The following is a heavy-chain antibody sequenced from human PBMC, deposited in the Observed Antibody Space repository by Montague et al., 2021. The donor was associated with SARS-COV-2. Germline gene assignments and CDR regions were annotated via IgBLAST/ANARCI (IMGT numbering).Heavy chain of an antibody. D-gene: IGHD3-9*01. Sequence: SETLSLTCTVSGSSVRSDYYWVWIRQSPGKGLEWTGSSSHKGITDYNPSLRSRVTLSVDTSKNQISLKLTSVAAADTAVYYCARYSPLGFESPDTFDIWGRGTMVTVSS. J-gene: IGHJ3*02. V-gene: IGHV4-38-2*02. CDR1: GSSVRSDYY. CDR2: SSHKGIT. CDR3: ARYSPLGFESPDTFDI.